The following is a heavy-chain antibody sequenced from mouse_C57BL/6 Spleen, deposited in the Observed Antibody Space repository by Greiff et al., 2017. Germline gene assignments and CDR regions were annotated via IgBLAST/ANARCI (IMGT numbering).Heavy chain of an antibody. CDR3: ARDHYGSSSSGY. V-gene: IGHV1-42*01. CDR1: GYSFTGYY. CDR2: INPSTGGT. J-gene: IGHJ2*01. Sequence: EVQLQQSGPELVKPGASVKISCKASGYSFTGYYMNWVKQSPEKSLEWIGEINPSTGGTTYNQKFKAKATLTVDKSSSTAYMQLKSLTSEDSAVYYCARDHYGSSSSGYWGQGTTLTVSS. D-gene: IGHD1-1*01.